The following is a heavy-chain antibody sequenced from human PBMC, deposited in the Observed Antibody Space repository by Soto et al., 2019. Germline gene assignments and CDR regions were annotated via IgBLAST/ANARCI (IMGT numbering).Heavy chain of an antibody. CDR3: ARGRTLDYTNITMVRGVFDY. J-gene: IGHJ4*02. V-gene: IGHV4-34*01. CDR2: INHSGST. Sequence: PSETLSLTCAVYGGSFSGYYWSWIRQPPGKGLEWIGEINHSGSTNYNPSLKSRVTISVDTSKNQFSLKLSSVTAADTAVYYCARGRTLDYTNITMVRGVFDYWGQGTLVTVSS. CDR1: GGSFSGYY. D-gene: IGHD3-10*01.